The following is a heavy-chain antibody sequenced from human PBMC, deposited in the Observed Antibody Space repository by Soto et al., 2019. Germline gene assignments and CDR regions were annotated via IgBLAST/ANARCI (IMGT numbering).Heavy chain of an antibody. V-gene: IGHV3-23*01. Sequence: GWSLRLSCAASGFTFSNYAMTWVRQAPGKGLEWVSGISGDGTRTYYGDSVKGRFTISRDNSKNTVFLQMNSLRAEDTALYYCVKDLRPNRGWFGPWGQGTRVTVSS. D-gene: IGHD3-3*01. CDR3: VKDLRPNRGWFGP. CDR2: ISGDGTRT. CDR1: GFTFSNYA. J-gene: IGHJ5*02.